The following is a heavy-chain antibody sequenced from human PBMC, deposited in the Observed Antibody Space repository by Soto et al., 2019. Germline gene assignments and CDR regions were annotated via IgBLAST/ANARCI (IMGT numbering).Heavy chain of an antibody. Sequence: PGGSLRLSCAASGFTFSSYSMNWVRQAPGKGLEWISSISSSSSYIYYADSVKGRFTISRDNAKNSLYLQMNSLRAEDTAVYYCARDLYDYVWGSYRYTGAFDIWGQGTMVTVSS. D-gene: IGHD3-16*02. CDR1: GFTFSSYS. V-gene: IGHV3-21*01. CDR3: ARDLYDYVWGSYRYTGAFDI. J-gene: IGHJ3*02. CDR2: ISSSSSYI.